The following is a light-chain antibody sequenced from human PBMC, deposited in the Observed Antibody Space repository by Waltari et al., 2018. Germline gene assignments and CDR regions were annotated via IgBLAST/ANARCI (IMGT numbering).Light chain of an antibody. CDR3: ATEDRLNGPI. J-gene: IGLJ2*01. CDR1: HSNVGSPT. CDR2: SDY. Sequence: QSVLTQPPSASGTPGQRVPISCSGSHSNVGSPTVNWYQPPPGTAPKPLLYSDYPRPSGVPARFSGSKSGTSASLAITGLQSEDEADYYCATEDRLNGPIFGGGTKLTVL. V-gene: IGLV1-44*01.